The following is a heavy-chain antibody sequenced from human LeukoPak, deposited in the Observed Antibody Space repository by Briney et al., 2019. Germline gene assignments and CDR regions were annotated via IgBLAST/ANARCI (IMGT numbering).Heavy chain of an antibody. CDR3: AREATDTEYFQH. CDR1: VFTVSSNY. J-gene: IGHJ1*01. CDR2: IYSGGST. D-gene: IGHD5-12*01. Sequence: GGSLRLSCAASVFTVSSNYMSWVRQAPGKGLEWVSVIYSGGSTYYADSVKGRFTISRDNAKNSLYLQMNSLRAEDTAVYYCAREATDTEYFQHWGQGTLVTVSS. V-gene: IGHV3-53*01.